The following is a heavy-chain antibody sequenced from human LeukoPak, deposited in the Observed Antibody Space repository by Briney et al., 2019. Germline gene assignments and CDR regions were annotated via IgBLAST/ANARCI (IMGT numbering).Heavy chain of an antibody. CDR1: GGSINTGSYY. CDR3: ARDPTYGFINRYFDL. Sequence: PSETLSLTCTVSGGSINTGSYYWGWIRQPPGKGLEWIGEIYHSGSTNYNPSLKSRVTISVDKSKNQFSLKLSSVTAADTAVYYCARDPTYGFINRYFDLWGRGTLVTVSS. J-gene: IGHJ2*01. CDR2: IYHSGST. D-gene: IGHD4-17*01. V-gene: IGHV4-39*07.